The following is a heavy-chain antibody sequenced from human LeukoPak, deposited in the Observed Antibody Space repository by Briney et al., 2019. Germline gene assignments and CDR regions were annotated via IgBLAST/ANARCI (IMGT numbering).Heavy chain of an antibody. CDR2: INPNSGGT. CDR3: AREEKYDFWSGSNFNWFDP. CDR1: GYTFTGYY. J-gene: IGHJ5*02. Sequence: ASVKVSCRASGYTFTGYYMHWVRQAPGQGLEWMGRINPNSGGTNYAQKFQGRVTMTRDTSISTAYMELSRLRSDDTAVYYCAREEKYDFWSGSNFNWFDPWGQGTLVTVSS. D-gene: IGHD3-3*01. V-gene: IGHV1-2*06.